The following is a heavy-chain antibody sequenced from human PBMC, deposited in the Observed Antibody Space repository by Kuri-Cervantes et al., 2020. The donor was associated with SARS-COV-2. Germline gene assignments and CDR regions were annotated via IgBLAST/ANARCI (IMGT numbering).Heavy chain of an antibody. D-gene: IGHD3/OR15-3a*01. CDR2: ISYDGSNK. Sequence: GESLKISCAASGFTFSSYGMHWVRQAPGKGLEWVAVISYDGSNKYYADSVKGRFTISRDDSKNTVFLQMNSLRAEDTAVYYCARHGTGYDFWGQGTLVTVSS. V-gene: IGHV3-30*03. CDR3: ARHGTGYDF. CDR1: GFTFSSYG. J-gene: IGHJ4*02.